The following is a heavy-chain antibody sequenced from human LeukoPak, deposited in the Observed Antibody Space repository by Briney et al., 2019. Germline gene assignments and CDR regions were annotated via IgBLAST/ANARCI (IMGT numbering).Heavy chain of an antibody. V-gene: IGHV1-69*04. Sequence: SVKVSRKASGGTFSSYAISWVRQAPGQGLEWMGRIIPILGIANYAQKFQGRVTITADKSTSTAYMELSSLRSEDTAVYYCASMSEVTPGPWGQGTLVTVSS. CDR1: GGTFSSYA. CDR2: IIPILGIA. D-gene: IGHD4-23*01. J-gene: IGHJ5*02. CDR3: ASMSEVTPGP.